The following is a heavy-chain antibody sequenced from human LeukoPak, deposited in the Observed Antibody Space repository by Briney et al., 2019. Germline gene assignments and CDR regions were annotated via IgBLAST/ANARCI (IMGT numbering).Heavy chain of an antibody. CDR2: IFPIFGTA. J-gene: IGHJ4*02. CDR1: GGTFSSYA. Sequence: APVKVSCKASGGTFSSYAISWVRPAPGQGLEWMGGIFPIFGTANYAQKLQGRVTITADESTSTAYMELSSLRSEDTAVYHCAIYYYDSSGSRMIPFDYWGQGTLVTVSS. D-gene: IGHD3-22*01. CDR3: AIYYYDSSGSRMIPFDY. V-gene: IGHV1-69*13.